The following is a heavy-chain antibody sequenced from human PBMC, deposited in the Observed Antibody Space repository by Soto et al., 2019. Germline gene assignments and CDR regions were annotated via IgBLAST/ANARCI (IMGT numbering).Heavy chain of an antibody. CDR3: ARDVPGYCSSTSCYGRDNWFDP. CDR2: INAGNGNT. Sequence: GASVKGSCKASGYTFTSHAMHLVRQAPGQRLERMGWINAGNGNTKYSQKFQGRVTITRDTSASTAYMELSSLRSEDTAVYYCARDVPGYCSSTSCYGRDNWFDPWGQGTLVTVSS. V-gene: IGHV1-3*01. J-gene: IGHJ5*02. CDR1: GYTFTSHA. D-gene: IGHD2-2*01.